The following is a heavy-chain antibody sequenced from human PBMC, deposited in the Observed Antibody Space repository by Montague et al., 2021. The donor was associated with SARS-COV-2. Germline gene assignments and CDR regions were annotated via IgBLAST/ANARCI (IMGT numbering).Heavy chain of an antibody. J-gene: IGHJ3*02. D-gene: IGHD5-24*01. CDR1: GFTFSSYA. V-gene: IGHV3-30*04. CDR3: ARDPDGYNEDGAFDI. Sequence: SLRLSCVASGFTFSSYAMHWVRQAPGKGLEWVAVISYDGSNKYYLDSVKGRFTISRDNSKNTLYLQMNSLRAEDTAVYYCARDPDGYNEDGAFDIWGQGTMVTVSS. CDR2: ISYDGSNK.